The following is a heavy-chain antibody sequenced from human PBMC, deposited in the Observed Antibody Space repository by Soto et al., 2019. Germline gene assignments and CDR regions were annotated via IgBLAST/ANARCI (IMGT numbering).Heavy chain of an antibody. CDR1: GFTFRSYV. J-gene: IGHJ6*02. CDR3: AKRLIAPGPAGMDV. Sequence: GGSLRLSCAASGFTFRSYVMNWVRQAPGKGLEWVSVISGDSGLSYYADSVRGRFTISRDNSKNTLYLQMNSLRVEDTAIYYCAKRLIAPGPAGMDVWGQGTTVTVSS. CDR2: ISGDSGLS. D-gene: IGHD6-6*01. V-gene: IGHV3-23*01.